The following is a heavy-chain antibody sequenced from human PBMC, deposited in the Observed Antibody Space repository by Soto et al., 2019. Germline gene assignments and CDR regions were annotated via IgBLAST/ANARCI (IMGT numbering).Heavy chain of an antibody. D-gene: IGHD5-12*01. J-gene: IGHJ6*03. CDR1: GYTFTSYY. CDR3: AREGSGYSDYYYYYMDV. CDR2: INPSGGST. V-gene: IGHV1-46*01. Sequence: ASVKVSCKASGYTFTSYYMHWVRQAPGQRLEWMGIINPSGGSTSYAQKFQGRVTMTRDTSTSTVYMELSSLRSEDTAVYYCAREGSGYSDYYYYYMDVWGKGTTVTVSS.